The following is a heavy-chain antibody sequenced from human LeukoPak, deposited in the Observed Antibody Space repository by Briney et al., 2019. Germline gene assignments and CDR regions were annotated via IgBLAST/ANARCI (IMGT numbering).Heavy chain of an antibody. CDR3: AILPGYSSSWYEVDY. CDR2: ISGSGGST. D-gene: IGHD6-13*01. CDR1: GFTFSSYA. Sequence: GGSLRLSCAASGFTFSSYAMSWVRQAPGKGLEWVSGISGSGGSTYYADSVKGRFTISRDNSKNTLYLQMNSQRAEDTAVYYCAILPGYSSSWYEVDYWGQGTLVTVSS. J-gene: IGHJ4*02. V-gene: IGHV3-23*01.